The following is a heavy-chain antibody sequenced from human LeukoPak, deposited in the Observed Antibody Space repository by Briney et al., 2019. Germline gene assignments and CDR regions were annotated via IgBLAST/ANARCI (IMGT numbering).Heavy chain of an antibody. V-gene: IGHV1-69*13. CDR3: ARDLGVVYSSPPGYYYYYGMDV. D-gene: IGHD6-13*01. J-gene: IGHJ6*02. CDR1: GGTFSSYA. Sequence: SVTVSCKASGGTFSSYAISWVRQAPGQGPEWMGGIIPIFGTANYAQKFQGRVTITADESTSTAYMELSSLRSEDTAVYYCARDLGVVYSSPPGYYYYYGMDVWGQGTTVTVSS. CDR2: IIPIFGTA.